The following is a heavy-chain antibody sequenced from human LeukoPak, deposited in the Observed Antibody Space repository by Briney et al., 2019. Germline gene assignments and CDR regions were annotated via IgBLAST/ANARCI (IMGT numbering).Heavy chain of an antibody. CDR2: ISTTSDYI. V-gene: IGHV3-21*01. D-gene: IGHD5/OR15-5a*01. Sequence: SCKASGYTFTGYYMHRVRQAPGKGLEWVSSISTTSDYIYYADSLKGRLTISRDNAKNSLYLQMNSLRAEDTAVYYCARGGVYSQGFDYWGQGTLVTASS. CDR1: GYTFTGYY. J-gene: IGHJ4*02. CDR3: ARGGVYSQGFDY.